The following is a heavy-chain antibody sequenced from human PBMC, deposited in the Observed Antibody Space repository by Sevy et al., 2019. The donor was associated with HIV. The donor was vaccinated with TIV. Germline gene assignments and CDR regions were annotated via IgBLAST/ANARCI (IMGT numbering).Heavy chain of an antibody. J-gene: IGHJ4*02. CDR1: GFTFSSYG. D-gene: IGHD3-3*01. CDR3: AREGLLEWLFSFDY. Sequence: GGSLRLSCAASGFTFSSYGMRWVRQAPGKGLEWVAVIWYDGTNKYYADSVKGRFTISRDNSNNTLYLQMNSLRAEDTAVYYCAREGLLEWLFSFDYWGQGTLVTVSS. CDR2: IWYDGTNK. V-gene: IGHV3-33*01.